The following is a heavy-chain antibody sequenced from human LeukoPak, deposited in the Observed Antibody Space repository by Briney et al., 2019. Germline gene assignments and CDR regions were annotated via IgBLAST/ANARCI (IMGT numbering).Heavy chain of an antibody. V-gene: IGHV4-31*03. D-gene: IGHD6-13*01. CDR1: GGSISSGGYY. J-gene: IGHJ5*02. Sequence: KPSETLSLTCTVSGGSISSGGYYWSWIRQHPGKGLEWIGYIYYSGSTYYNPSLKSRVTISVDTSKNQFSLKLSSVTAADTAVYYCARAETYSSSWYADPWGQGTLVTVSS. CDR3: ARAETYSSSWYADP. CDR2: IYYSGST.